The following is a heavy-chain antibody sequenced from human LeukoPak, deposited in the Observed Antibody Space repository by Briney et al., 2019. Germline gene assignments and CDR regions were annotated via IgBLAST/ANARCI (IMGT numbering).Heavy chain of an antibody. CDR3: ARVRGGRAHCSSTSCYGAFDI. Sequence: SVKVSCKASGGTFSSYVISWVRQAPGQGLEWMGGIIPIFGTANYAQKFQGRVTITADESTSTAYMELSSLRSEDTAVYYCARVRGGRAHCSSTSCYGAFDIWGQGTMVTVSS. D-gene: IGHD2-2*01. CDR1: GGTFSSYV. J-gene: IGHJ3*02. CDR2: IIPIFGTA. V-gene: IGHV1-69*13.